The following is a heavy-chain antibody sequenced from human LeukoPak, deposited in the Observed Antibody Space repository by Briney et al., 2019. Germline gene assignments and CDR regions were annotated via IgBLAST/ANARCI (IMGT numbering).Heavy chain of an antibody. J-gene: IGHJ4*02. CDR2: VSSSSSYI. D-gene: IGHD3-16*01. CDR3: ARGWASEAFDY. CDR1: GFTFSSYS. V-gene: IGHV3-21*01. Sequence: GGSLRLSCAASGFTFSSYSMNWVRQAPGRGLEWVSSVSSSSSYIYYADSVKGRFTISRDNAKKSLYLQVDSLRVEDTAVYYCARGWASEAFDYWGQGTLVTVSS.